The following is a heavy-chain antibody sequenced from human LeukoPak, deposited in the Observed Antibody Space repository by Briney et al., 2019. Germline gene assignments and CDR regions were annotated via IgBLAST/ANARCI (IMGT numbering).Heavy chain of an antibody. J-gene: IGHJ4*02. CDR1: GYTFTGYY. D-gene: IGHD6-13*01. V-gene: IGHV1-2*02. Sequence: ASVKVSCKASGYTFTGYYMHWVRQAPGQGLDWMGWINPNSGGTNYAQKFQGRVTMPRDTSISTAYMELSRLRSDDTAVYYRARQFEKAAAGSDPSYYFDYWGQGTLVTVSS. CDR2: INPNSGGT. CDR3: ARQFEKAAAGSDPSYYFDY.